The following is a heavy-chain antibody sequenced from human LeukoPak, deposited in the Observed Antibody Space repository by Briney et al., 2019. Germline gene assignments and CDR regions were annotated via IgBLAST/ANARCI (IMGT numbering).Heavy chain of an antibody. V-gene: IGHV4-38-2*02. D-gene: IGHD2-21*02. J-gene: IGHJ4*02. CDR2: IYSSGST. CDR3: ARGGYCGGDCYFYY. Sequence: SETLSLTCTVSGYSISSGYYWGWIRQPAGKGLEWIGRIYSSGSTNYNPSLKSRVTISVDTSKNQFSLKLSSVTAADTAVYYCARGGYCGGDCYFYYWGQGTLVTVSS. CDR1: GYSISSGYY.